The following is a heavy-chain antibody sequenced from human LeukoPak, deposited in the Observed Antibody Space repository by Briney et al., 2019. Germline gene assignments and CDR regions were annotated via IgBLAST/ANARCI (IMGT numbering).Heavy chain of an antibody. Sequence: GAAVKVSCKASGYTLTTYGITWVRQAPGQGVEGVGGISADSGNTKYAQKFQGRVSMTADTSTSTAYMERRRLRSEDTDACDSERERRQACGYDWMVGVFDYWGQGTLVTVSS. J-gene: IGHJ4*02. D-gene: IGHD5-12*01. CDR2: ISADSGNT. V-gene: IGHV1-18*01. CDR3: ERERRQACGYDWMVGVFDY. CDR1: GYTLTTYG.